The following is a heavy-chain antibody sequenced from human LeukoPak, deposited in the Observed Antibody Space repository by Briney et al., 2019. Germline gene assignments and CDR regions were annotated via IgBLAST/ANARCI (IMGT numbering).Heavy chain of an antibody. V-gene: IGHV1-8*01. Sequence: GASVKVSCKASGYTFTSYDINWVRQATGQGLEWMGWMNPNSGNTGYAQKFQGRVTMTRNTSISTAYMELSSLRSEDTAVYYCARANAVKPYYYYGMDVWGQGTTVTVSS. CDR1: GYTFTSYD. CDR3: ARANAVKPYYYYGMDV. D-gene: IGHD4-17*01. J-gene: IGHJ6*02. CDR2: MNPNSGNT.